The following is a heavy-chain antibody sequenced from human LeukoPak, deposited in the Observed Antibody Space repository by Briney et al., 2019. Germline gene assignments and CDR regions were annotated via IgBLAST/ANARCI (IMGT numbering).Heavy chain of an antibody. CDR1: GYTFTSYD. D-gene: IGHD3-22*01. CDR2: MNPNSGNT. J-gene: IGHJ4*02. CDR3: IKDSRRGLYYFDY. V-gene: IGHV1-8*01. Sequence: ASVKVSCKASGYTFTSYDINWVRQATGQGLEWMGWMNPNSGNTGYAQKFQGRVTMTRNTSISTAYMELSSLRPEDTALYYCIKDSRRGLYYFDYWGQGILVTVSS.